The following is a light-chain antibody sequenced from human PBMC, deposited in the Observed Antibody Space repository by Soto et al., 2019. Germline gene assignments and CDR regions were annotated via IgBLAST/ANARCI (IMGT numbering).Light chain of an antibody. CDR3: QQYYDLPWT. CDR2: GAS. V-gene: IGKV3-15*01. J-gene: IGKJ1*01. Sequence: EIVMTQSPATLSVSPGERATLSCWASQSVNSNLAWYQQKPGQAPRLLIYGASTRATGIPARFSGSGSGTDLTLTISSLQSEDFAVYFCQQYYDLPWTFGQGTKVEIK. CDR1: QSVNSN.